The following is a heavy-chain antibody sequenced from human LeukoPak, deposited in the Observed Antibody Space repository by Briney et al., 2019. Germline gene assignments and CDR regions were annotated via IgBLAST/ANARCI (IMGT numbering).Heavy chain of an antibody. Sequence: GGSLRLSCAVSGFTFSTYSMNWVRQAPGKGLEWVSSISSSSTYIYYAVSVKGRFTSSRDDAKNSLYLQMNSLRAEDTAVYYGARAWGSGSYYRGSDYWGQGTLVTVSS. D-gene: IGHD3-10*01. CDR2: ISSSSTYI. CDR1: GFTFSTYS. CDR3: ARAWGSGSYYRGSDY. V-gene: IGHV3-21*01. J-gene: IGHJ4*02.